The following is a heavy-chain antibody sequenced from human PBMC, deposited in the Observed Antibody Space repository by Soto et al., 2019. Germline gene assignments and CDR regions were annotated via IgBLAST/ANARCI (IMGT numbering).Heavy chain of an antibody. Sequence: PGGSLRLSCAASGFTFRSYAMNWVRQAPGQGLEWVSVISGSGGSTYYADSVKGRFIISRDNSKNTLYLQMNSLRAEDTAVYYCAKDREYHDSSAYYPWYDGMDVRGQGTTVTVSS. J-gene: IGHJ6*02. CDR3: AKDREYHDSSAYYPWYDGMDV. D-gene: IGHD3-22*01. CDR1: GFTFRSYA. V-gene: IGHV3-23*01. CDR2: ISGSGGST.